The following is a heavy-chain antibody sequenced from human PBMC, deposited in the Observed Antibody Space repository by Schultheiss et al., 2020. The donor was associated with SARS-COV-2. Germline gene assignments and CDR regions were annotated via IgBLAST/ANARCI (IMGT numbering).Heavy chain of an antibody. J-gene: IGHJ4*02. CDR3: ASPVYGGNPIDFDY. Sequence: LSLTCTVSGGSISSSSYYWGWIRQAPGKGLEWVSYISSSGSTIYYADSVKGRFTISRDNAKNSLYLQMNSLRAEDTAVYYCASPVYGGNPIDFDYWGQGNLVTVSS. D-gene: IGHD4-23*01. CDR1: GGSISSSSYY. CDR2: ISSSGSTI. V-gene: IGHV3-11*04.